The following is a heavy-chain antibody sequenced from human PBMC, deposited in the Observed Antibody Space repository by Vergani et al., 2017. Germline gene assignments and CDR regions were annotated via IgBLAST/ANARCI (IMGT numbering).Heavy chain of an antibody. CDR2: IYHSGST. CDR1: GFTFSSYST. CDR3: ARVTTMIVVVTPRAEAFDI. Sequence: VQLVESGGGLVKPGGSLRLPCAASGFTFSSYSTNWVRQAPGKGLEWIGEIYHSGSTTYNPSLKSRVTISVDKSKNQFSLKLSSVTAADTAVYYCARVTTMIVVVTPRAEAFDIWGQGTMVTVSS. J-gene: IGHJ3*02. V-gene: IGHV4-4*02. D-gene: IGHD3-22*01.